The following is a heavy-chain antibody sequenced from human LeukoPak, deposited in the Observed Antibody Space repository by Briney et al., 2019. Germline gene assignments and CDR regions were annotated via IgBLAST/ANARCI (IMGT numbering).Heavy chain of an antibody. Sequence: SVKVSCKASGGTFSSYAISWVRQAPGQGLEWMGRIIPILGIANYAQKFQGRVTITADKSSTAYMELSSLRSEDTAVYYCASGYYYDSSGYNGYWGQGTLVTVSS. CDR2: IIPILGIA. CDR3: ASGYYYDSSGYNGY. CDR1: GGTFSSYA. V-gene: IGHV1-69*04. D-gene: IGHD3-22*01. J-gene: IGHJ4*02.